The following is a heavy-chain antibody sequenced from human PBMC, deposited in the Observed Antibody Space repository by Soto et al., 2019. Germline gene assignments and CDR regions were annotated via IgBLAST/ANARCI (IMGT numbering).Heavy chain of an antibody. CDR1: GLTFSSYA. CDR3: ARGIGSSTYYGMDV. CDR2: IFGSGTST. D-gene: IGHD3-10*01. Sequence: XASLRLSCAASGLTFSSYAMNWVRQTTEKGLEWVSAIFGSGTSTFYADSVKGRFTISRDNSDNTLYLQMHSLRADDTAVYYCARGIGSSTYYGMDVWGQGTTVTVSS. V-gene: IGHV3-23*05. J-gene: IGHJ6*02.